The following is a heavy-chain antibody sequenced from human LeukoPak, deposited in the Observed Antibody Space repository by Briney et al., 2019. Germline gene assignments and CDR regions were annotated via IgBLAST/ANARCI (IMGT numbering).Heavy chain of an antibody. J-gene: IGHJ6*02. D-gene: IGHD5-18*01. CDR2: ISAYNGNT. CDR3: ARERDTAMVFYYYGMDV. V-gene: IGHV1-18*01. Sequence: ASVKVSCKASGYTFTSYGISWVRQAPGQGREGRGWISAYNGNTNYAQKLQGRVTMTTDTSTSTAYMQLRSLRSDDTAVYYCARERDTAMVFYYYGMDVWGQGTTVTVSS. CDR1: GYTFTSYG.